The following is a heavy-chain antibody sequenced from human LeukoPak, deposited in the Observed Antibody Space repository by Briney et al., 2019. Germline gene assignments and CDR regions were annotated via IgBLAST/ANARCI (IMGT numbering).Heavy chain of an antibody. V-gene: IGHV3-33*01. CDR1: GFIFNSYG. CDR3: AREGPRGNSQFDY. D-gene: IGHD2/OR15-2a*01. CDR2: IWYDGSNK. J-gene: IGHJ4*02. Sequence: GGSLRLSCAASGFIFNSYGMHWVRQAPGKGLEWVALIWYDGSNKYYTDSVKGRLTISRDNSKNTLYLEMNSLRAEDTAIYYCAREGPRGNSQFDYWGQETLVTVSS.